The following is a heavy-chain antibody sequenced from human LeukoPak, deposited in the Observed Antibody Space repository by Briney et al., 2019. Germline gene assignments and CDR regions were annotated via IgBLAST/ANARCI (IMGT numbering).Heavy chain of an antibody. CDR3: ARDRSWGSQCYFDY. CDR1: GCHFSTYG. V-gene: IGHV3-33*01. CDR2: IWYDGSNK. J-gene: IGHJ4*02. Sequence: GGTLRLSCAASGCHFSTYGMHWVRQAPGKGLELVGVIWYDGSNKIYAESVKGRFTISRDNSKNTLYLQMNSLRAGDTAVYYCARDRSWGSQCYFDYWGQGTLVTVSS. D-gene: IGHD7-27*01.